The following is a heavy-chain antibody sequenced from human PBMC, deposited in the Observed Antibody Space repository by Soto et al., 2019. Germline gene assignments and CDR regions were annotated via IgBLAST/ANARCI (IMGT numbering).Heavy chain of an antibody. Sequence: GEALKISCKGSGYSFTSYWIGWVRQMPGKGLEWMGIIYPGDSDTRYSPSFQGQVTISADKSISTAYLQWSSLKASDTAMYYCAAGYCSGGSGYRFGFQIWGQGTMVTVSS. J-gene: IGHJ3*02. CDR3: AAGYCSGGSGYRFGFQI. V-gene: IGHV5-51*01. D-gene: IGHD2-15*01. CDR2: IYPGDSDT. CDR1: GYSFTSYW.